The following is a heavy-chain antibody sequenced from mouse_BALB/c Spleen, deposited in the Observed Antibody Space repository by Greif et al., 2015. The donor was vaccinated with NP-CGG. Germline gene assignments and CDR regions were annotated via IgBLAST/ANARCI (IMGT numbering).Heavy chain of an antibody. J-gene: IGHJ2*01. CDR3: ARVYGYDADYFDY. D-gene: IGHD2-2*01. V-gene: IGHV1S81*02. CDR1: GYTFTSYW. Sequence: VQVVESGAELVKPGASVKLSCKASGYTFTSYWMHWVKQRPGQGLEWIGEINPSNGRTNYNEKFKSKATLTVDKSSSTAYMQLSSLTSEDSAVYYCARVYGYDADYFDYWGQGTTLTVSS. CDR2: INPSNGRT.